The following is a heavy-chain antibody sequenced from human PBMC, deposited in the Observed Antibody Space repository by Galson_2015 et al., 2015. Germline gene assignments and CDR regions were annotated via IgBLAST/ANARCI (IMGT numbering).Heavy chain of an antibody. J-gene: IGHJ4*02. CDR3: AKARVGVAGTSDC. V-gene: IGHV3-23*01. Sequence: SLRLSCAASGFSFSSYAMNWVRQAPGKGLEWVSSVSGSGGSTYYADSVRGRFTISRDNSKNTLYLQMNSLRAEDTAVYYCAKARVGVAGTSDCWGQGTLVTVSS. CDR1: GFSFSSYA. D-gene: IGHD6-19*01. CDR2: VSGSGGST.